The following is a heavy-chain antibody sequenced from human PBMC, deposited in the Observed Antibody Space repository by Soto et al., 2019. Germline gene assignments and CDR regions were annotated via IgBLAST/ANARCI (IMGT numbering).Heavy chain of an antibody. D-gene: IGHD2-2*01. V-gene: IGHV3-23*01. CDR1: GFTFSSYA. J-gene: IGHJ6*02. CDR3: AKDRGGYCSSTSCYPNGMDV. CDR2: ISGSGGST. Sequence: GESLKISCAASGFTFSSYAMSWVRQAPGKGLEWVSAISGSGGSTYYADSVKGRFTISRDNSKNTLYLQMNSLRAEDTAVYYCAKDRGGYCSSTSCYPNGMDVWGQGTTVTVSS.